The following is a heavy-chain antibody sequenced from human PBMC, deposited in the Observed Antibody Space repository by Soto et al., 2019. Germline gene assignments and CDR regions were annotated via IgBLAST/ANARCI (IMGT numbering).Heavy chain of an antibody. Sequence: ASVKVSCKASGYTFTSYGISWVRQAPGQGLEWMGWISAYNGNTNYAQKLQGRVTMTRDTSINTAYMELTRLSSDDTAVYYCAVEYSSSVAALDVWGQGTTVTVSS. CDR3: AVEYSSSVAALDV. CDR1: GYTFTSYG. CDR2: ISAYNGNT. V-gene: IGHV1-18*01. J-gene: IGHJ6*02. D-gene: IGHD6-6*01.